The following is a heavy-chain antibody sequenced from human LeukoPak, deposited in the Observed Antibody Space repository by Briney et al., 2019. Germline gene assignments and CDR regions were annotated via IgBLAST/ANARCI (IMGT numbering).Heavy chain of an antibody. Sequence: SETLSLTCTVSGGSISSYYWSWIRQPPGKGLEWIGYIYYSGSTNYNPSPKSRVTISVDTSKNQFSLKLSSVTAADTAVYYCARVENNWIIDYWGQGTLVTVSS. CDR2: IYYSGST. CDR3: ARVENNWIIDY. D-gene: IGHD1-20*01. V-gene: IGHV4-59*01. CDR1: GGSISSYY. J-gene: IGHJ4*02.